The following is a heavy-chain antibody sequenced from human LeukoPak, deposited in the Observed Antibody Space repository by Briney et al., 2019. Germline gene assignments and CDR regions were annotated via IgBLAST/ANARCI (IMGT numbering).Heavy chain of an antibody. J-gene: IGHJ4*02. CDR3: ASLTSGNFRG. Sequence: SETLSLTCTVSGGSISSSSYYWGWIRQPPGKGLEWIGSIYYSGSTYYNPSLKSRVTISVDTSKNQFSLELSSVTAADTAVYYCASLTSGNFRGWGQGTLVTVSS. CDR2: IYYSGST. V-gene: IGHV4-39*01. D-gene: IGHD1-26*01. CDR1: GGSISSSSYY.